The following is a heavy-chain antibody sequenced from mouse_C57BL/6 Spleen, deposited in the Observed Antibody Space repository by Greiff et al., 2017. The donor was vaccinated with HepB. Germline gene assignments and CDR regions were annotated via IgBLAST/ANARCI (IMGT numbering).Heavy chain of an antibody. J-gene: IGHJ3*01. D-gene: IGHD1-1*01. CDR1: GFTFSSYT. Sequence: EVQRVESGGGLVKPGGSLKLSCAASGFTFSSYTMSWVRQTPEKRLEWVATISGGGGNTYYPDSVKGRFTISRDNAKNTLYLQMSSLRSEDTALYYCARALVRFPFAYWGQGTLVTVSA. CDR2: ISGGGGNT. V-gene: IGHV5-9*01. CDR3: ARALVRFPFAY.